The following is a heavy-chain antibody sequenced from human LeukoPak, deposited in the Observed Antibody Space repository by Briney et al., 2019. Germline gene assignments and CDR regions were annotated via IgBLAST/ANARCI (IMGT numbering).Heavy chain of an antibody. V-gene: IGHV4-4*07. CDR2: IYTSGST. J-gene: IGHJ6*02. D-gene: IGHD1-26*01. CDR1: GGSISSYY. Sequence: PSETLSLTCTASGGSISSYYWSWIRQPAGKGLEWIGRIYTSGSTNYNPSLKSRVTMSVDTSKNQFSLKLSSVTAADTAVYYCARVGVSGSYYGYYYGMDVWGQGTTVTVSS. CDR3: ARVGVSGSYYGYYYGMDV.